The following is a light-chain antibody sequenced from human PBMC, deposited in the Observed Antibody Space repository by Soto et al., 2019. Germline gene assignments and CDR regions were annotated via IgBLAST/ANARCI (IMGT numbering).Light chain of an antibody. CDR3: QTWGSGIRV. CDR2: VNTDGSH. Sequence: QPVLTQSPSASASLGASVKLTCTLSSRHSNYAIAWHQQQPEKGPRFLMKVNTDGSHSKGDGIPDRFSGSSSGAERYLTISSLQSEDEADYYCQTWGSGIRVFGGGTKLTVL. CDR1: SRHSNYA. V-gene: IGLV4-69*01. J-gene: IGLJ2*01.